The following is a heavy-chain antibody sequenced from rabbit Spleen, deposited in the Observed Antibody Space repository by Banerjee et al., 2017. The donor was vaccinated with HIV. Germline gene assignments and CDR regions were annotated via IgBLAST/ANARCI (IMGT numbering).Heavy chain of an antibody. CDR2: IGSGSGNT. D-gene: IGHD8-1*01. CDR3: ARDVGTSFSTYGMDL. CDR1: GFSLSNNYV. J-gene: IGHJ6*01. Sequence: QLLEESGGDLVKPGASLTLTCTASGFSLSNNYVMSWVRQAPGKGLEWIGCIGSGSGNTYYASWAKGRFTISKTSSTTVSLKMTSLTAADTATYFCARDVGTSFSTYGMDLWGQGTLVTVS. V-gene: IGHV1S40*01.